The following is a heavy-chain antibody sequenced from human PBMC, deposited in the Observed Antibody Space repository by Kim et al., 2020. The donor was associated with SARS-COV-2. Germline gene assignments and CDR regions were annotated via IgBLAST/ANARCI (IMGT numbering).Heavy chain of an antibody. CDR3: ARLTQYSSSWYY. D-gene: IGHD6-13*01. CDR2: IYYSGST. V-gene: IGHV4-39*01. Sequence: SETLSLTCTVSGGSISSSSYYWGWIRQPPGKGLEWIGSIYYSGSTYYNPSLKSRVTISVDTSKNQFSLKLSSVTAADTAVYYCARLTQYSSSWYYWGQGTLVTVSS. CDR1: GGSISSSSYY. J-gene: IGHJ4*02.